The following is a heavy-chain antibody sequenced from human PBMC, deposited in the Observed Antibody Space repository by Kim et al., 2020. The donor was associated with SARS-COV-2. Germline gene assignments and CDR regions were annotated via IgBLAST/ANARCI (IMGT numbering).Heavy chain of an antibody. D-gene: IGHD6-13*01. CDR3: VPLIVAAAGTVASYFDY. CDR1: GFTFSSYW. CDR2: INSDGSST. V-gene: IGHV3-74*01. J-gene: IGHJ4*02. Sequence: GGSLRLSCAASGFTFSSYWMHWVRQAPGKGLVWVSRINSDGSSTSYADSVKGRFTISRDNAKNTLYLQMNSLRAEDTAVYYCVPLIVAAAGTVASYFDYWRQGTLVTVPS.